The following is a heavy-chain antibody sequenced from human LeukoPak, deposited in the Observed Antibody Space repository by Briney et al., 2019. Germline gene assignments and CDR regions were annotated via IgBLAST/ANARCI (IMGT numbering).Heavy chain of an antibody. CDR2: INPSGGST. CDR1: GYTFTSYY. Sequence: ASVKVSCKASGYTFTSYYMHWVRQAPGQGLEWMGLINPSGGSTSYAQKFQGRVTMTRNTSISTAYMELSSLRSDDTAVYYCARQIAVAGNDFWGQGTLVAVSS. J-gene: IGHJ4*02. D-gene: IGHD6-19*01. CDR3: ARQIAVAGNDF. V-gene: IGHV1-46*01.